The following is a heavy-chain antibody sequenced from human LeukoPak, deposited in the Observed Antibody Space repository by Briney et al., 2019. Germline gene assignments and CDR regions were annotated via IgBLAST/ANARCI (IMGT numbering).Heavy chain of an antibody. J-gene: IGHJ4*02. V-gene: IGHV4-61*02. CDR1: GGSISSSSYY. CDR3: ARGRTRGYYDSSGYYWYFDY. CDR2: IYTSGST. Sequence: KPSETLSLTCTVSGGSISSSSYYWSWIRQPAGKGLEWIGRIYTSGSTNYNPSLKSRVTMSVDTSKNQFSLKLSSVTAADTAVYYCARGRTRGYYDSSGYYWYFDYWGQGTLVTVSS. D-gene: IGHD3-22*01.